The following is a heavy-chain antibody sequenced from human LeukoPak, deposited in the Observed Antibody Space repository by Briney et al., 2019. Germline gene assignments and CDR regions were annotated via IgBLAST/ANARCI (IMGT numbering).Heavy chain of an antibody. CDR1: GFIFSSYS. J-gene: IGHJ4*02. CDR2: ISSSSSYI. V-gene: IGHV3-21*01. D-gene: IGHD2-8*01. CDR3: AKEYCSNSVCHSLDY. Sequence: GGSLRLSCAASGFIFSSYSMNWVRQAPGKGLEWVSSISSSSSYIYYADSVKGRFTFSRDNSKNTLYLQMNSLRAEDTAVYYCAKEYCSNSVCHSLDYWGQGTLVTVSS.